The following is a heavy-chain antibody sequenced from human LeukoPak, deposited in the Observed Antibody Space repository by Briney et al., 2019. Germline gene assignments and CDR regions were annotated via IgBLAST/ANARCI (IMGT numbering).Heavy chain of an antibody. CDR2: INPSGGST. V-gene: IGHV1-46*01. D-gene: IGHD2-2*01. J-gene: IGHJ4*02. CDR1: GYTFTSYY. CDR3: ARDGSN. Sequence: ASVKVSCKASGYTFTSYYMHWVRQAPGQGLEWMGIINPSGGSTNYAQKLQGRVTMTTDTSTSTAYMELRSLRSDDTAVYYCARDGSNWGQGTLVTVSS.